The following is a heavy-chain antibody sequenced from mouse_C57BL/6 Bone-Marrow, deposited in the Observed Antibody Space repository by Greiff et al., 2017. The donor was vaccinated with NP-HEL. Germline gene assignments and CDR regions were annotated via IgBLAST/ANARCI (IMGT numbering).Heavy chain of an antibody. CDR3: ARVVIYYGYFDY. J-gene: IGHJ2*01. CDR1: GYTFTNYC. CDR2: IYPGGGYT. D-gene: IGHD2-1*01. V-gene: IGHV1-63*01. Sequence: VQLQQSGAELVRPGTSVKMSCTASGYTFTNYCIGWAQQTPGHGLEWIGDIYPGGGYTTYNEKFKGKVTLTADKSSSTAYMQISSLTSEDSAIYYCARVVIYYGYFDYWGQGTTLTVSS.